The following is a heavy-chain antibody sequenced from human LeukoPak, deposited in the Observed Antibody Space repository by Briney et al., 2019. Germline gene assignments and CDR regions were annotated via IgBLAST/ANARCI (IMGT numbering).Heavy chain of an antibody. CDR2: ISGSGGST. CDR1: GFTFSSYS. CDR3: ARVPSAGPFDY. V-gene: IGHV3-23*01. D-gene: IGHD2-2*01. Sequence: GGSLRLSCAASGFTFSSYSMNWVRQAPGKGLEWVSAISGSGGSTYYADSVKGRFTISRDNSKNTVYLQMNSLRAEDTAVYYCARVPSAGPFDYWGPGTLVTVSS. J-gene: IGHJ4*02.